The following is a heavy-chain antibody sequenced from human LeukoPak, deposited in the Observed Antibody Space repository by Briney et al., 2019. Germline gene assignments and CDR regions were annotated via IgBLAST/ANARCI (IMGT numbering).Heavy chain of an antibody. CDR3: ARGHYGSGSYDFDY. D-gene: IGHD3-10*01. CDR2: IIPIFGIA. CDR1: GGTFSSYA. Sequence: GASVKVSCKASGGTFSSYAISWVRQALGQGLEWMGGIIPIFGIANYAQKFQGRVTITADESTSTAYMELSSLRSEDTAVYYCARGHYGSGSYDFDYWGQGTLVTVSS. V-gene: IGHV1-69*01. J-gene: IGHJ4*02.